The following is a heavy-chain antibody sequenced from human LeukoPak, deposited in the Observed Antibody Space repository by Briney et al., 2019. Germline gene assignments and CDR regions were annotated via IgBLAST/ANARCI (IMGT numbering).Heavy chain of an antibody. CDR2: IYHSGST. J-gene: IGHJ3*01. D-gene: IGHD2-2*01. V-gene: IGHV4-4*02. CDR3: ARDGDAVSAAIAGAFDL. CDR1: GGSISSSNW. Sequence: SGTLSLTCAVSGGSISSSNWWSWVRPPPGKGLEWIGEIYHSGSTNYNPSLKSRVTISVDKSKNQISLRLRSVTAADTAMFYCARDGDAVSAAIAGAFDLWGRGTMVTVSS.